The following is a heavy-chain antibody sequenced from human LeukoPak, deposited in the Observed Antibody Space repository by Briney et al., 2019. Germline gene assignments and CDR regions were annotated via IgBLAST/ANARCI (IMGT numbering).Heavy chain of an antibody. Sequence: PGGSLRLSCAASGFTSSSYSINCVRQAPGEGLEWLSSMSSISSYIYYADSVKGRFTISRDNAKNSLYLQMNSLRAEDTAVYYCARAVAGNDDYWGQGTLVTVSS. CDR1: GFTSSSYS. V-gene: IGHV3-21*01. CDR3: ARAVAGNDDY. CDR2: MSSISSYI. D-gene: IGHD6-19*01. J-gene: IGHJ4*02.